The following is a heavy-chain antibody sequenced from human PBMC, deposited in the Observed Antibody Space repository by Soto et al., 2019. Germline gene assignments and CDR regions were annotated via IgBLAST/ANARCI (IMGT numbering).Heavy chain of an antibody. V-gene: IGHV4-59*08. J-gene: IGHJ3*01. D-gene: IGHD2-8*01. Sequence: QVQLQESGPGLVEPSETLSLTCTVSGGSLNGYYWSWIRRPPGKGLECIGYKLSGGDSVYDPSLTLRRYLSFATSRNLFSLSLISVTDADTALYYCVRHMWKKAIVPYDAFDVWGRGTMVTVSS. CDR2: KLSGGDS. CDR3: VRHMWKKAIVPYDAFDV. CDR1: GGSLNGYY.